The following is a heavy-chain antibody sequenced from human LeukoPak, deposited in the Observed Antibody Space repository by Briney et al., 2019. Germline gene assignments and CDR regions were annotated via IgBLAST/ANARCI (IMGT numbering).Heavy chain of an antibody. J-gene: IGHJ6*02. CDR3: ARALWSGPVYYGMDV. V-gene: IGHV3-21*01. Sequence: GGSLRLSCAASGFTFDDYGMSWVRQAPGKGLEWVSSISSTSSYIYYADSMKGRFTISRDNAKNSLYLQMNSLRAEDTAVYYCARALWSGPVYYGMDVWGQGTTVTVSS. D-gene: IGHD3-10*01. CDR1: GFTFDDYG. CDR2: ISSTSSYI.